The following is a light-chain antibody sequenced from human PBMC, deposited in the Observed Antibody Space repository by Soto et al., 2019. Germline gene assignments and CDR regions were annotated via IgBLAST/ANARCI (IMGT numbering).Light chain of an antibody. CDR2: WAS. CDR1: QSILFNSNNKNY. CDR3: QQYFSTPYT. Sequence: DIVMTQSPDSLAVSLGERATINCKSSQSILFNSNNKNYLVWYQQRPGQSPKLLLYWASSREPGVPDRFSGSGSGTDFTLTISSLQADDVAVYYCQQYFSTPYTVGQGTKVDIK. V-gene: IGKV4-1*01. J-gene: IGKJ2*01.